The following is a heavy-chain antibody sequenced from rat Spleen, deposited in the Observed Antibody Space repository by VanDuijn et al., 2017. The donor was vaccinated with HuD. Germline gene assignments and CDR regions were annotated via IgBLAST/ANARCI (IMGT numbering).Heavy chain of an antibody. CDR1: GFTFSDYN. CDR3: ARPQYTYYGYTYYFDY. V-gene: IGHV5-20*01. D-gene: IGHD1-9*01. J-gene: IGHJ2*01. Sequence: EVQLVESGGGLVQPGRSLKLSCAASGFTFSDYNMAWVRQAPTRGLAWVASINYNGDAIHYRDSVKGRFTISRDNAKSTLYLQMDSLRSEDTATYYCARPQYTYYGYTYYFDYWGQGVMVTVSS. CDR2: INYNGDAI.